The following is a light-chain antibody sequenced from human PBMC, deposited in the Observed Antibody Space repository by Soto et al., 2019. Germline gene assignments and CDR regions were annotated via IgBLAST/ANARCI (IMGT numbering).Light chain of an antibody. Sequence: ETVLTQSPDTLSLSPGERVTLSCRASQIVSSTYLTWYQQKPRQAPRLLIYGASSRATGIPDRFSGSGSGTDFTLTINKLEPEDFAVYYCQQYGNSPRYTFGQGTKLEIK. CDR1: QIVSSTY. CDR3: QQYGNSPRYT. V-gene: IGKV3-20*01. J-gene: IGKJ2*01. CDR2: GAS.